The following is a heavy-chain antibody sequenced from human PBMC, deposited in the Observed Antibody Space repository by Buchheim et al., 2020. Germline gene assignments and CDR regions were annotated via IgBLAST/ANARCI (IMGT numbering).Heavy chain of an antibody. D-gene: IGHD6-19*01. CDR1: GGSISSSSYY. CDR2: IYYIGST. CDR3: EKAYSSVLYEYYFDY. V-gene: IGHV4-39*01. Sequence: QLQLQESGPGLVKPSETLSLTCTVSGGSISSSSYYWGWIRQPPGKGPEWIGSIYYIGSTYYNPSLKSRVTISVDTSKNQFSLKLSSVTAADTAVYYCEKAYSSVLYEYYFDYWGQGTL. J-gene: IGHJ4*02.